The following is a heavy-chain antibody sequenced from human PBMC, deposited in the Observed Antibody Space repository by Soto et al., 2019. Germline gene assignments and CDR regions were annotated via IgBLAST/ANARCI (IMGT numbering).Heavy chain of an antibody. V-gene: IGHV3-48*03. Sequence: GGSLRLSCAASGFSFSRFEMNWVRQAPGKGLEWVSYISSSSDVIYYADSVKGRFTISRDNAKNSLYLQMNSLRAEDTAVYFCAKDLGSYLSPAFDYWGLGTLVTVSS. CDR1: GFSFSRFE. J-gene: IGHJ4*02. CDR3: AKDLGSYLSPAFDY. D-gene: IGHD1-26*01. CDR2: ISSSSDVI.